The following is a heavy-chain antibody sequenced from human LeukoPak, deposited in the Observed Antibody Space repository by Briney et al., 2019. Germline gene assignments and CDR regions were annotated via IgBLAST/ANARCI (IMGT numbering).Heavy chain of an antibody. V-gene: IGHV4-34*01. D-gene: IGHD3-3*01. CDR1: GGSFSGYY. J-gene: IGHJ4*02. CDR2: INHSGST. Sequence: PSETLSLTCAVYGGSFSGYYWSWIRQPPGKGLEWIGEINHSGSTNYNPSLKSRVTISVDTSKNQFSLKLSSVTAADTAVYYCATGTIFGVLLQWGQGTVVTVSS. CDR3: ATGTIFGVLLQ.